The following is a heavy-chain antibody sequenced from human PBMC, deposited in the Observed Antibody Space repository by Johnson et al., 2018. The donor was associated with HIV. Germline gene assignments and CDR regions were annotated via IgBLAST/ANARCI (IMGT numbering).Heavy chain of an antibody. J-gene: IGHJ3*02. CDR2: ISSSGSTI. CDR3: ARVAVSTAAGGVPLDI. V-gene: IGHV3-48*04. CDR1: GLKFDDYG. Sequence: VQLVESGGGLVQPGGSLRLSCAASGLKFDDYGMSWVRQVPGKGLEWVSYISSSGSTIYYADSVKGRFLISRDNAKNSLYLQMNSLRAEDTALYFCARVAVSTAAGGVPLDIWGPGTMVTVSA. D-gene: IGHD2-2*01.